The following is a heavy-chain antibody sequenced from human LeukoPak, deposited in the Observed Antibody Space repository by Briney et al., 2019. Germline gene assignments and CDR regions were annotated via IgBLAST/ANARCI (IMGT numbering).Heavy chain of an antibody. CDR1: GGSISSGDYY. CDR2: IYYSGST. D-gene: IGHD2-2*01. J-gene: IGHJ6*03. Sequence: SQTLSLTCTVPGGSISSGDYYWSWIRQPPGKGLEWIGYIYYSGSTYYNPSLKSRVTISVDTSKNQFSLKLSSVTAADTAVYYCARGPSTSSHYYYYMDVWGKGTTVTVSS. V-gene: IGHV4-30-4*08. CDR3: ARGPSTSSHYYYYMDV.